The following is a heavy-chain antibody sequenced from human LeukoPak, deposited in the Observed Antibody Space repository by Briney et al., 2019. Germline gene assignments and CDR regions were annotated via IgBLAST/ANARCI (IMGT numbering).Heavy chain of an antibody. Sequence: SETLSLTCTVSGGSISSYYWSWIQQPAGKGLEWIGRFYTSGSSTYNPSLKSRVTMSVDTSKNQFSLKLSSVTAADTAVYYCARGIAAFDYWGQGTLVTVSS. V-gene: IGHV4-4*07. CDR3: ARGIAAFDY. D-gene: IGHD6-13*01. J-gene: IGHJ4*02. CDR2: FYTSGSS. CDR1: GGSISSYY.